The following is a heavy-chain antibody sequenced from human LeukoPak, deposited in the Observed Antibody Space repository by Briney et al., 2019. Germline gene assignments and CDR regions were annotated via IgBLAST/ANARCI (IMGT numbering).Heavy chain of an antibody. V-gene: IGHV4-59*08. CDR3: ARLHYDTSGLYYYFDY. CDR1: GDSISSHY. CDR2: IHYSVTT. D-gene: IGHD3-22*01. Sequence: SETLSLTCTVSGDSISSHYWSWIRQPPGKGLEWIGYIHYSVTTNYNPSLKSRIAISVDTSKNQFSLKLTSVTAADTAVYYCARLHYDTSGLYYYFDYWGQGSMVTVSS. J-gene: IGHJ4*02.